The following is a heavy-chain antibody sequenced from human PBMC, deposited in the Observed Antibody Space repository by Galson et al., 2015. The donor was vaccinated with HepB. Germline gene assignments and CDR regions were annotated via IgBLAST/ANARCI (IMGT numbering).Heavy chain of an antibody. CDR3: ARGDIVVLPTAISAGFDY. D-gene: IGHD2-2*01. V-gene: IGHV1-69*13. Sequence: SVKVSCKASGGTFSSYGITWVRQAPGQGLEWMGEIIPMFGSANYAQKFQDRVTITADESTSTAYMELSSLRSEDTAVYYCARGDIVVLPTAISAGFDYWGQGTLVTVSS. J-gene: IGHJ4*02. CDR1: GGTFSSYG. CDR2: IIPMFGSA.